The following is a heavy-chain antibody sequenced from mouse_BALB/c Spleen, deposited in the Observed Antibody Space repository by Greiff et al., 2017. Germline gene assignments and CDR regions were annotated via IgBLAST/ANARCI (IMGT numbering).Heavy chain of an antibody. CDR3: ARSGYGNYRYYAMDY. V-gene: IGHV3-2*02. CDR2: ISYSGST. D-gene: IGHD2-10*02. CDR1: GYSITSDYA. J-gene: IGHJ4*01. Sequence: VQLKESGPGLVKPSQSLSLTCTVTGYSITSDYAWNWIRQFPGNKLEWMGYISYSGSTSYNPSLKSRISITRDTSKNQFFLQLNSVTTEDTATYYCARSGYGNYRYYAMDYWGQGTSVTVSS.